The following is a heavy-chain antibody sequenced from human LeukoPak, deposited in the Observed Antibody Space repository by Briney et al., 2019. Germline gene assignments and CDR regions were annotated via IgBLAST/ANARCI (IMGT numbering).Heavy chain of an antibody. CDR2: INWKGGST. CDR3: ARAISYDYGDYARIGPFDY. CDR1: GFTLDVYC. Sequence: PGGSLRLSCAVSGFTLDVYCMSWDSQPPRRGLEWVYGINWKGGSTGYADSVKGRFTISRDNAKTCLYLQMNSLRAEDTALYYCARAISYDYGDYARIGPFDYWGQGTLVTVSS. D-gene: IGHD4-17*01. V-gene: IGHV3-20*04. J-gene: IGHJ4*02.